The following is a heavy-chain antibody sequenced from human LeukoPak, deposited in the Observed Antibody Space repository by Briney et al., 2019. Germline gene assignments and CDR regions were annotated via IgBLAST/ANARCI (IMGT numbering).Heavy chain of an antibody. D-gene: IGHD3-9*01. Sequence: ASVKVSCKASGGTFSSYAISWVRQAPGQGLEWMGGIIAIFGTANYAQKFQGRVTITADESTSTAYMELSSLRSEDTAVYYCARGYGDILTGTLREIDYWGQGTLVTVSS. CDR1: GGTFSSYA. CDR3: ARGYGDILTGTLREIDY. CDR2: IIAIFGTA. J-gene: IGHJ4*02. V-gene: IGHV1-69*13.